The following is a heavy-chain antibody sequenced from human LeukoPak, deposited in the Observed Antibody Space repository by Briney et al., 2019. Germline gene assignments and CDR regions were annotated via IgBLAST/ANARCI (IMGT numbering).Heavy chain of an antibody. V-gene: IGHV4-59*08. D-gene: IGHD6-13*01. J-gene: IGHJ4*02. CDR1: GGSISSYY. CDR2: IYYSGST. Sequence: SETLSLTCTVSGGSISSYYWSWIRQPPGKGLEWIGYIYYSGSTNYNPSLKSRVTISVDTSKNQFSLKLSSVTAADTAVYYCARKGSNWSTQFDYWGQGTLVTVSS. CDR3: ARKGSNWSTQFDY.